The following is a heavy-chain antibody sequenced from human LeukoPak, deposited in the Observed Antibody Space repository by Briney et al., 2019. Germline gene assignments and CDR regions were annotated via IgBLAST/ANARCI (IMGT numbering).Heavy chain of an antibody. CDR3: ARALSPEDYYYMDV. Sequence: SETLSLTCTVSGGSISSYYWSWIRQPPGKGLEWIGNIDYSGSTIYNPALKSRVTVSVDTSKNQFSLNLTSVTAADTAVYFCARALSPEDYYYMDVWGKGTTVTVSS. V-gene: IGHV4-59*01. CDR2: IDYSGST. CDR1: GGSISSYY. J-gene: IGHJ6*03.